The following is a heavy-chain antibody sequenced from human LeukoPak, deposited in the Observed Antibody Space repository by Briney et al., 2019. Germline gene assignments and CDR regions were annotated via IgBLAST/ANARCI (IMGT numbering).Heavy chain of an antibody. D-gene: IGHD6-19*01. Sequence: SVKVSCKASGGTFSSYAISWVRQAAGQGLEWMGGIIPIFGTANYAQKFQGRVTITADESTSTAYMELSSLRSEDTAVYYCASPGRSSGWYDLGYFDYWGQGTLVTVSS. V-gene: IGHV1-69*01. CDR1: GGTFSSYA. J-gene: IGHJ4*02. CDR2: IIPIFGTA. CDR3: ASPGRSSGWYDLGYFDY.